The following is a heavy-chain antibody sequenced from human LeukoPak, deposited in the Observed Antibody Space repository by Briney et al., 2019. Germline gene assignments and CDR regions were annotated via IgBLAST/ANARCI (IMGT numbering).Heavy chain of an antibody. J-gene: IGHJ6*03. CDR2: IYYSGST. Sequence: SETLSLTCTVSGGSISSYYWSWIRQPPGKGLEWIGYIYYSGSTNYNPSLKSRVTISVDTSKNQFSLKLSSVTAADTAVYYCARATPDRYYDFWSGYLSGSNYYYYYYMDVWGKGTTVTVSS. CDR3: ARATPDRYYDFWSGYLSGSNYYYYYYMDV. CDR1: GGSISSYY. D-gene: IGHD3-3*01. V-gene: IGHV4-59*01.